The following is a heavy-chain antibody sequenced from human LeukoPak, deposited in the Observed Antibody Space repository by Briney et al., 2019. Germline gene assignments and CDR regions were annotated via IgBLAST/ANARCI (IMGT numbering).Heavy chain of an antibody. V-gene: IGHV3-7*01. J-gene: IGHJ4*02. CDR1: GFTFSSYW. Sequence: PGGSLRLSSVASGFTFSSYWMSWFRQAPGKGLEWVANIKQDGSEKHYVDSVKGRFTISRDNGKNSLYLQMNSLRVDDTAVYYCARATTMIVVAPGDYWGQGTLVTVSS. D-gene: IGHD3-22*01. CDR2: IKQDGSEK. CDR3: ARATTMIVVAPGDY.